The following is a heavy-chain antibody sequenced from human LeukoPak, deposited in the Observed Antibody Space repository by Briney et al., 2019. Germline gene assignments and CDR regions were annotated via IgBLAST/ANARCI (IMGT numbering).Heavy chain of an antibody. D-gene: IGHD3-22*01. Sequence: PSETLSLTCAVYGGSFSGYYWSWIRQPPGKGLEWIGYIYYSGSTNYNPSLKSRVTISVDTSKNQFSLKLSSVTAADTAVYYCARALGITMIVAFPYYFDYWGQGTLVTVSS. J-gene: IGHJ4*02. V-gene: IGHV4-59*01. CDR1: GGSFSGYY. CDR2: IYYSGST. CDR3: ARALGITMIVAFPYYFDY.